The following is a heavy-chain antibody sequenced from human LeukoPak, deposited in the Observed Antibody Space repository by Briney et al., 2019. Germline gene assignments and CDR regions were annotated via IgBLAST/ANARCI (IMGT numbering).Heavy chain of an antibody. CDR2: ITGSGGNT. D-gene: IGHD1/OR15-1a*01. CDR1: GFTFRSFA. J-gene: IGHJ4*02. Sequence: GGSLRLSCAASGFTFRSFAMSWVRQAPGQGLEWVSAITGSGGNTYYADSVKGRFTISRDNSRDTLFLQMNSLRVEETATYYCANKANNGNLPYWGQGALVTVS. CDR3: ANKANNGNLPY. V-gene: IGHV3-23*01.